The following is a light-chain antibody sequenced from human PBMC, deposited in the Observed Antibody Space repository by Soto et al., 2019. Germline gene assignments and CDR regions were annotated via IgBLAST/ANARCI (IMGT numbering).Light chain of an antibody. Sequence: QSVLTQTPSVSGAPGQKITMSCTGSSSNIGAGYDVHWYQQIPGAAPRLLIYADNNRPSGVPDRFSASKSGTSASLAITGLQGEDEADYYCSSFTSSRTLIFGGGTKLTVL. CDR2: ADN. V-gene: IGLV1-40*01. CDR3: SSFTSSRTLI. J-gene: IGLJ2*01. CDR1: SSNIGAGYD.